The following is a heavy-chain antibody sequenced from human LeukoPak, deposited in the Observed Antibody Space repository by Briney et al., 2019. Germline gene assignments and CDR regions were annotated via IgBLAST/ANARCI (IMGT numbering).Heavy chain of an antibody. CDR1: GFTFSSNG. Sequence: PGGSLRLSCAASGFTFSSNGMNWVRQAPGKGLEWVSYISATGGTIYYADSVKGRFTISRDNAKNSLYLQMNSLRVEDTALYYCAKSHDPGYSSGWNYCDYWGQGTLVTVSS. J-gene: IGHJ4*02. V-gene: IGHV3-48*04. CDR2: ISATGGTI. CDR3: AKSHDPGYSSGWNYCDY. D-gene: IGHD6-19*01.